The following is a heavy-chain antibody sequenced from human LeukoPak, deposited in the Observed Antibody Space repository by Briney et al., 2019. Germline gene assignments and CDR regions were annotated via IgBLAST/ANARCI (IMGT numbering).Heavy chain of an antibody. CDR2: IYHSGST. D-gene: IGHD3-16*01. CDR3: ARVTRFGDLDGPDTPYDITFGGDNAFDI. CDR1: GGSISSGGYS. J-gene: IGHJ3*02. Sequence: PSQTLSLTCAVSGGSISSGGYSWSWIRQPPGKGLEWIGYIYHSGSTYYNPSLKSRVTISVDRSKNQFSLKLSSVTAADTAVYYCARVTRFGDLDGPDTPYDITFGGDNAFDIWGQGTMVTVSS. V-gene: IGHV4-30-2*01.